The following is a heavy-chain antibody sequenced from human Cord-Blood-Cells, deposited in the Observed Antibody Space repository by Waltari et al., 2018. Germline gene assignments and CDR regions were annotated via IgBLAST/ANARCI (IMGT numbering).Heavy chain of an antibody. CDR2: ISSSSSYI. J-gene: IGHJ2*01. Sequence: EVQLVESGGGLVKPGGSLRLSCAASGFTFSSYSMNWVRQAPGKGLEWVSSISSSSSYIYYADSVKVRFTISRDNAKNSLYLQMNSLRAEDTAVYYCARVGGGYGYFDLWGRGTLVTVSS. D-gene: IGHD3-22*01. CDR1: GFTFSSYS. CDR3: ARVGGGYGYFDL. V-gene: IGHV3-21*01.